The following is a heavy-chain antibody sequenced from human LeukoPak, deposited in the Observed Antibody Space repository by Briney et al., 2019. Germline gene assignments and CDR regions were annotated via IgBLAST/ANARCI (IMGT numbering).Heavy chain of an antibody. D-gene: IGHD4/OR15-4a*01. CDR2: ISSRGSTI. Sequence: TGGSLGLSCAASGFTFSDYYMSWIRQAPGKGLEWVSYISSRGSTIYYADSVKGRFSISRDNAKKSLYLQMNSLRAEDTAVYYCARESNYAADYWGQGTLVTVSP. CDR1: GFTFSDYY. V-gene: IGHV3-11*04. J-gene: IGHJ4*02. CDR3: ARESNYAADY.